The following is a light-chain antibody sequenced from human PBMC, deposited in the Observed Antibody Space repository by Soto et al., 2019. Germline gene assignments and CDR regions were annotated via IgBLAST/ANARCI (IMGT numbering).Light chain of an antibody. J-gene: IGKJ1*01. CDR1: QSISTY. CDR2: AAS. CDR3: QQSYSIPWT. Sequence: DIQMTQSPSSLSASVGDRVTITCRASQSISTYLNWYQQKPGKAPKLLIYAASSLQSGVPSRFSGSGSGTDFTLTISSLQPEDFATYYCQQSYSIPWTFGQGTTVEIK. V-gene: IGKV1-39*01.